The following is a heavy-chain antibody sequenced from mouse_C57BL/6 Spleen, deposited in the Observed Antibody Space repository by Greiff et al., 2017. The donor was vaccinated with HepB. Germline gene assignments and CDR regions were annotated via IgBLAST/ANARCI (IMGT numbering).Heavy chain of an antibody. Sequence: QVQLQQSGAELVRPGASVTLSCKASGYTFTDYEMHWVKQTPVHGLEWIGAIDPETGGTAYNQKFKGKAILTADKSSSTAYMELRSLISEDSAVYYCTRSTIVAPYWYFDVWGTGTTVTVSS. J-gene: IGHJ1*03. V-gene: IGHV1-15*01. CDR3: TRSTIVAPYWYFDV. CDR2: IDPETGGT. D-gene: IGHD2-5*01. CDR1: GYTFTDYE.